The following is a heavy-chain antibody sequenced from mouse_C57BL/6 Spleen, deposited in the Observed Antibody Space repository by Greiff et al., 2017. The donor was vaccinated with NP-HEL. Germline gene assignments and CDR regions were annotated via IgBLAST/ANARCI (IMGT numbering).Heavy chain of an antibody. CDR3: ARKTTVVSYYAMDY. CDR1: GFSLTSYA. CDR2: IWTGGGT. V-gene: IGHV2-9-1*01. D-gene: IGHD1-1*01. Sequence: VKLVESGPGLVAPSQSLSITCTVSGFSLTSYAISWVRQPPGKGLEWLGVIWTGGGTNYNSALKSRLSISKDNSKSQVFLKMNSLQTDDTARYYCARKTTVVSYYAMDYWGQGTSVTVSS. J-gene: IGHJ4*01.